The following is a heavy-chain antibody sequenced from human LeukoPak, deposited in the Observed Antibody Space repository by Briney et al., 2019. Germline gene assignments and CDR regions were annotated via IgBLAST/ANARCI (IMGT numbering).Heavy chain of an antibody. D-gene: IGHD5-12*01. J-gene: IGHJ4*01. CDR1: GGSVSSSFYS. Sequence: PSETLSLTCNVSGGSVSSSFYSWGWIRQPPGKGLEWIGSMYYSGSAHYNLSLKSRVTMSVDTSKNQFSLKLSSVTAADTAIYFCASATTYSIDNWGPGALVTVSS. V-gene: IGHV4-39*01. CDR3: ASATTYSIDN. CDR2: MYYSGSA.